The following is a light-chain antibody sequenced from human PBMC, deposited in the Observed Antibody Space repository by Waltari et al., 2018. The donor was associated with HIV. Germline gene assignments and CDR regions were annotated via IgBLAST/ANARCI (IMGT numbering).Light chain of an antibody. Sequence: QSALTQPASVSGSPGQSITISCTGTSIAVGYCSYVSWYQQRPGKSPKLIIFDVSNRPSGVSDRFSGSKSGNTASLTISGLQAEDEADYYCSSYTSSSTLVIFGGGTKLTVL. CDR2: DVS. CDR3: SSYTSSSTLVI. V-gene: IGLV2-14*03. J-gene: IGLJ2*01. CDR1: SIAVGYCSY.